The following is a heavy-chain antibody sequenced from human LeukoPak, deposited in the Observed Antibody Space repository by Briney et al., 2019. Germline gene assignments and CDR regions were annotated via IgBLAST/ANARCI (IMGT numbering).Heavy chain of an antibody. CDR3: ARDKEGGSNDH. CDR2: IKEDGREK. Sequence: PGGSLRLSCAASVFTFSRHWMSWVRQAPGKGLEGVANIKEDGREKKYVDSVKDRFTISRDNTKQLVYLQMSGLRVDDTAIYYCARDKEGGSNDHWGQGTLVTVSS. V-gene: IGHV3-7*01. J-gene: IGHJ4*02. D-gene: IGHD2-15*01. CDR1: VFTFSRHW.